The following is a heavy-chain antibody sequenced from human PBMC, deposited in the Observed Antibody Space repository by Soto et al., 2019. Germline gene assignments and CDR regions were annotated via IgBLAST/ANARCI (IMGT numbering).Heavy chain of an antibody. CDR2: INQDGGGT. CDR1: GFTFSSSF. Sequence: EVQLVESGGALVQPGGSLRLSCVASGFTFSSSFMGWVRQAPGKGLEWVANINQDGGGTYYVDSVQGRFTISRDNAKDSLVLQLNSLRGEDTAVYYCARYFRGSGRYFFDYWGQGTLVTVSS. D-gene: IGHD6-19*01. V-gene: IGHV3-7*03. CDR3: ARYFRGSGRYFFDY. J-gene: IGHJ4*02.